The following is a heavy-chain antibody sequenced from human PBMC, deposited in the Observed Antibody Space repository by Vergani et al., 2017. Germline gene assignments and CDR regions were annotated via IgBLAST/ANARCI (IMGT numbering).Heavy chain of an antibody. CDR1: GFTFSSYD. J-gene: IGHJ2*01. CDR3: ERAAGPAAITYWYFDL. V-gene: IGHV3-13*01. Sequence: EVQLVESGGGLVQPGGSLRLSCAASGFTFSSYDMHWVRQATGKGLGWVSAIGTAGDTYHPGSVKRRFTISRQNAKNSLYLQMNSLGAGCTAVYYCERAAGPAAITYWYFDLGGRGTLVTVSS. D-gene: IGHD2-2*02. CDR2: IGTAGDT.